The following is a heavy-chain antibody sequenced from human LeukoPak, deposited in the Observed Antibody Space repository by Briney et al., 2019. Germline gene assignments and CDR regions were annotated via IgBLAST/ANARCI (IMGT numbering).Heavy chain of an antibody. Sequence: GGSLRLSCAASGFTFSSYSMNWVRQAPGKGLEWVSSISSDSSYIYYADTVKGRFTISRDNAKNSLYLQMNSLRPEDTAVYYCARTLNSGSYFDDAFDIWGQGTMVTVSS. CDR3: ARTLNSGSYFDDAFDI. D-gene: IGHD1-26*01. J-gene: IGHJ3*02. CDR1: GFTFSSYS. CDR2: ISSDSSYI. V-gene: IGHV3-21*01.